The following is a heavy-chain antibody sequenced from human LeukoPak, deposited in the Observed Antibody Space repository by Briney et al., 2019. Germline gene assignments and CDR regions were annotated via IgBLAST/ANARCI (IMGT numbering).Heavy chain of an antibody. J-gene: IGHJ4*02. CDR3: ALTHHCSGGSCYSLGGGYFDY. CDR1: GGSFSGYY. D-gene: IGHD2-15*01. V-gene: IGHV4-34*01. Sequence: SETLSLTCAVYGGSFSGYYWSWIRQPPGKGLEWIGEINHSGSTNYNPSLKSRVTISVDTSKNQFSLKLSSVTAADTAVYYCALTHHCSGGSCYSLGGGYFDYWGQGTLVTVSS. CDR2: INHSGST.